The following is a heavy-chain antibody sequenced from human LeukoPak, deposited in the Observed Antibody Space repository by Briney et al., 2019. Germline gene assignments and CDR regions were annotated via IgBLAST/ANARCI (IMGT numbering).Heavy chain of an antibody. Sequence: SETLSLTCTVSGGSIRSYYWSWIRQPPGKGLEWIGYLFYSGSTNYNPSLKSRVTTSVDTSKNQFSLEVSSVTAADTAVYYCARQSGTYIDHWGQGILVTVSS. CDR1: GGSIRSYY. J-gene: IGHJ4*02. D-gene: IGHD1-26*01. V-gene: IGHV4-59*08. CDR3: ARQSGTYIDH. CDR2: LFYSGST.